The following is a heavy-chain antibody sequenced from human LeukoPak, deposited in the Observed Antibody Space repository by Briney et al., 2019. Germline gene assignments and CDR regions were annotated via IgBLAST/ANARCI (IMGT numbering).Heavy chain of an antibody. D-gene: IGHD3-10*01. CDR2: ISGSGGST. CDR1: GFTFSSYA. CDR3: AKVPKLLWFGELIYYFDY. Sequence: PPGGSLRLSCAASGFTFSSYAMSWVRQAPGKGLEWASAISGSGGSTYYADSVKGRFTISRDNSKNTLYLQMNSLRAEDTAVYYCAKVPKLLWFGELIYYFDYWGQGTLVTVSS. J-gene: IGHJ4*02. V-gene: IGHV3-23*01.